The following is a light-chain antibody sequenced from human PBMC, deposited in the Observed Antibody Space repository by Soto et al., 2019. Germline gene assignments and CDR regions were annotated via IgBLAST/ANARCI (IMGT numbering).Light chain of an antibody. Sequence: QSVLTQPASVSGSPGQSIAISCTGTSSDVGGYNYVSWYQQHPGKTPNLMIYDVSNRPSGVSNRFSGSKSGNTASLTISGLQAEDEADYYCSSYTSSSTWVFGGGPKVTVL. CDR1: SSDVGGYNY. CDR2: DVS. CDR3: SSYTSSSTWV. J-gene: IGLJ3*02. V-gene: IGLV2-14*01.